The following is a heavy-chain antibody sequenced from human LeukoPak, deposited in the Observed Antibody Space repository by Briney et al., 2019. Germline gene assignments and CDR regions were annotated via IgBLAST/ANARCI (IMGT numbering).Heavy chain of an antibody. CDR1: GFIFSTYS. Sequence: GGSLRLSCVASGFIFSTYSTHWVRKAPGKGLEWVSSISSSSSYIYYADSVKGRFTISRDNAKNSLYLQMNSLRAEDTAVYYCARVIYSGYDIDYWGQGTLVTVSS. V-gene: IGHV3-21*01. CDR2: ISSSSSYI. J-gene: IGHJ4*02. D-gene: IGHD5-12*01. CDR3: ARVIYSGYDIDY.